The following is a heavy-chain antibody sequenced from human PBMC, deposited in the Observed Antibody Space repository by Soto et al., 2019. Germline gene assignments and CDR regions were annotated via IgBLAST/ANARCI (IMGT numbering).Heavy chain of an antibody. J-gene: IGHJ4*02. D-gene: IGHD3-16*01. V-gene: IGHV3-30*04. CDR3: ARDAGEVSFYYFDY. CDR1: GFTFSSYA. CDR2: ISYDGSNK. Sequence: GGSLRLSYAASGFTFSSYAMHWVRQAPGKGLERVAVISYDGSNKYYADSVKGRFTISRDNSKNTLYLQMNSLRAEDTAVYYCARDAGEVSFYYFDYWGQGTLVTVSS.